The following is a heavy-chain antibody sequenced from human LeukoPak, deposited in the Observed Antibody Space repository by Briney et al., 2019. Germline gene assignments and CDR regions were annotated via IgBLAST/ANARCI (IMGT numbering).Heavy chain of an antibody. D-gene: IGHD1-26*01. CDR3: AKDIDGMDPRPGGFDY. J-gene: IGHJ4*02. Sequence: GGSLRLSCAASGFTFSSYGRSWVRQAPGKGLEWVGVISYDGSNKYNADPVKGRFTISRDNSKNALYLQMHSLRAEGTAVYYCAKDIDGMDPRPGGFDYRRQGTLVTVSS. CDR2: ISYDGSNK. V-gene: IGHV3-30*18. CDR1: GFTFSSYG.